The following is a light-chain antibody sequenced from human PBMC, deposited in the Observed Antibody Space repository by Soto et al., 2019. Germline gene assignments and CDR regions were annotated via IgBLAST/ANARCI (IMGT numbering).Light chain of an antibody. J-gene: IGLJ1*01. V-gene: IGLV1-47*01. CDR3: AAWDDSLSARYV. CDR2: RNN. Sequence: QSVLTQPPSASGTPGQRVTISCSGSSSNIGSNYVYWYQQLPGTAPELLIYRNNQRPSGVPDRFSGSKSGTSASLAISGLRSEDEADYYCAAWDDSLSARYVFGTGTKLTVL. CDR1: SSNIGSNY.